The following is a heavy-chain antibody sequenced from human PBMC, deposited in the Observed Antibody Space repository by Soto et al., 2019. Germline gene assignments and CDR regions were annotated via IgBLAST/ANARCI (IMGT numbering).Heavy chain of an antibody. CDR1: GGSFSGYS. V-gene: IGHV4-34*01. CDR2: INHSGST. J-gene: IGHJ5*02. Sequence: SETLSLTCAVYGGSFSGYSWSWIRQPPGKGLEWIGEINHSGSTNYNPSLKSRVTISVDTSKNQFSLKLSSVTAADTAVYYCARGGRAARPHWFDPWGQGTLVTVSS. CDR3: ARGGRAARPHWFDP. D-gene: IGHD6-6*01.